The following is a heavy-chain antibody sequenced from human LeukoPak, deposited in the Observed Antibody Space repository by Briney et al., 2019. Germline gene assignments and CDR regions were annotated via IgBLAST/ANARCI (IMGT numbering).Heavy chain of an antibody. CDR1: GFTFNSYS. D-gene: IGHD5-12*01. V-gene: IGHV3-48*04. CDR2: ITSSSNTI. J-gene: IGHJ6*02. CDR3: ARSHVDIVATTSNYYYYAMDV. Sequence: QSGGSLRLSCAASGFTFNSYSMNWVRQAPGKGLEWVSYITSSSNTIYYADSVKGRFTISRDNAKNSLYLQMNSLRAEDTAVYYCARSHVDIVATTSNYYYYAMDVWGQGTTVTVSS.